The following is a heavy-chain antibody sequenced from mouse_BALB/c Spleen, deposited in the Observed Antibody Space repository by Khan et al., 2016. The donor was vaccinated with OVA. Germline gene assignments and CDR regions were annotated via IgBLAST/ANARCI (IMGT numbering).Heavy chain of an antibody. J-gene: IGHJ3*01. CDR3: AGGCPTC. Sequence: VQLKQSGPDLVKPSQSLSLTCTVSGYSITSGYSWHWIRQFPGNKLEWMGYIHYSGSTSYNPSLKSRISITRDTSKNQFFLQLNSETTEDTSTYCCAGGCPTCWGQGTLVTVSA. V-gene: IGHV3-1*02. CDR1: GYSITSGYS. CDR2: IHYSGST.